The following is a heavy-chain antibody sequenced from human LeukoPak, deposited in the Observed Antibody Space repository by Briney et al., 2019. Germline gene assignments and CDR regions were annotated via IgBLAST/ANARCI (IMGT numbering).Heavy chain of an antibody. V-gene: IGHV4-4*07. CDR1: GGSISSYY. D-gene: IGHD1-26*01. CDR2: IYTSGST. CDR3: ARQDGIVGALDAFDI. J-gene: IGHJ3*02. Sequence: PSETPSLTCTVSGGSISSYYWSWIRQPAGKGLEWIGRIYTSGSTNYNPSLKSRVTMSVDTSKNQFSLKLSSVTAADTAVYYCARQDGIVGALDAFDIWGQGTMVTVSS.